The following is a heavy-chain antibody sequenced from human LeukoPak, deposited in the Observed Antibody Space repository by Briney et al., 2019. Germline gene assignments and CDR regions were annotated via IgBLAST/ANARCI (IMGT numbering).Heavy chain of an antibody. J-gene: IGHJ4*02. CDR1: GGSISTYY. V-gene: IGHV4-4*07. CDR2: SYTSGSS. D-gene: IGHD6-19*01. Sequence: SEPLSLTCTVSGGSISTYYWSWIRQPAGKGLEWIGRSYTSGSSNYNPSLKSRVTISVDKSKNQFSLKLSSVTAADTAVYYCASRSVSGFDYWGQGTLVTVSS. CDR3: ASRSVSGFDY.